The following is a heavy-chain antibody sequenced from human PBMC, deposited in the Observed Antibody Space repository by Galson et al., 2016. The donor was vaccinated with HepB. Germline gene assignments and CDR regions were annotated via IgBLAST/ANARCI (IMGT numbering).Heavy chain of an antibody. V-gene: IGHV4-30-4*01. D-gene: IGHD1-26*01. CDR3: SRVSGRVIYYYRGMDV. CDR2: IYYSGST. CDR1: GDSISSGDYS. J-gene: IGHJ6*04. Sequence: TLSLTCTASGDSISSGDYSWNWIRQPPGKGLEWIGYIYYSGSTYYNPSLKSRVPISVDTSKNQFSLKLRSVTAADTAVYYWSRVSGRVIYYYRGMDVWGKGTTVTVSS.